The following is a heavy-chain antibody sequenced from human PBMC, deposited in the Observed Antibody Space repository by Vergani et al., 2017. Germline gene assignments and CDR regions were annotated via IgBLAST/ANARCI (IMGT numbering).Heavy chain of an antibody. CDR2: INYVGRT. D-gene: IGHD3-16*01. Sequence: QLQLQESGPGLVKPSETLSLTCTVSGGSISSSSYYWGWIRQPPGKGLEWIGSINYVGRTYYIPSLQSRATVFVDTSKNQFSLNLTSVTAADTAVYYCAGGREDNWYFDLWGRGTLVTVSS. J-gene: IGHJ2*01. CDR3: AGGREDNWYFDL. V-gene: IGHV4-39*01. CDR1: GGSISSSSYY.